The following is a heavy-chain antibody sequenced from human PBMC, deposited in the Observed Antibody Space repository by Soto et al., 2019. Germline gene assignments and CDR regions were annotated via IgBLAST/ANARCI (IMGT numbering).Heavy chain of an antibody. V-gene: IGHV1-69*13. D-gene: IGHD2-15*01. J-gene: IGHJ5*02. CDR2: IIPIFGTA. CDR1: GGTFSSYA. Sequence: GASVKVSCKASGGTFSSYAISWVRQAPGQGLEWMGIIPIFGTANYAQKFQGRVTITADESTSTAYMELSSLRSEDTAVYYCARLLGYCSGGSCYKWFDPWGQGTLVTVSS. CDR3: ARLLGYCSGGSCYKWFDP.